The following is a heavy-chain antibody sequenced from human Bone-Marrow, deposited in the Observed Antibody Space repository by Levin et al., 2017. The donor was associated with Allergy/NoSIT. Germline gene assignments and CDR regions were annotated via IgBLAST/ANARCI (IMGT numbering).Heavy chain of an antibody. CDR1: GFTFKTHD. Sequence: GESLKISCVVSGFTFKTHDMYWVRQAKGKGLEWVSAIDTNGVTYYLDSMKGRFTISREETKSSLHLQINSLTVGDTAIYYCARSAEYFYGLDVWGQGTTVTVSS. V-gene: IGHV3-13*01. CDR2: IDTNGVT. D-gene: IGHD6-6*01. CDR3: ARSAEYFYGLDV. J-gene: IGHJ6*02.